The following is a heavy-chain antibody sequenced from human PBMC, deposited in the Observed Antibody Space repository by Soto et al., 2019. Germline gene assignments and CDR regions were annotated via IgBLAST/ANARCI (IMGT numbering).Heavy chain of an antibody. CDR3: AREVGYYGMDV. J-gene: IGHJ6*02. CDR2: ADPSDSYT. CDR1: GYSFTSYW. V-gene: IGHV5-10-1*01. Sequence: GESLKISCKGSGYSFTSYWINWVRQMPGKGLEWMGRADPSDSYTDYSPSFQGHVTISADKSISTAYLQWSSLKASDTAMYYCAREVGYYGMDVWGQGTTVTVSS. D-gene: IGHD2-2*01.